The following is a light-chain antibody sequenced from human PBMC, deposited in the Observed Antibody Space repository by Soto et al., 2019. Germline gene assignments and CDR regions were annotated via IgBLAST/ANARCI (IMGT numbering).Light chain of an antibody. CDR3: SSYTISRTHV. CDR2: DVS. J-gene: IGLJ1*01. CDR1: SSDVGAYNF. Sequence: QSALTQPASVSGSPGQSITISCTGTSSDVGAYNFVSWYQQHPGKVPKLIIFDVSSRPPGVSGRFSGSKSGNTASLTTSGLPAEDEGDYYCSSYTISRTHVFGSGTKLTVL. V-gene: IGLV2-14*03.